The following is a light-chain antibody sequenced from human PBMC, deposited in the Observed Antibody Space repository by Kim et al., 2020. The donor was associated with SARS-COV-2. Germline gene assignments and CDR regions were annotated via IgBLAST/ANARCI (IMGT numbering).Light chain of an antibody. Sequence: LCSSVTPTCTLGSGAYIIPLHQQTPGKAPRYLMKLEGSGSSSQGSGVPDRFSGSSSGADRYLTISNLQSEDEADYYCETWDTNTRVFGGGTQLTVL. V-gene: IGLV4-60*03. J-gene: IGLJ3*02. CDR3: ETWDTNTRV. CDR1: SGAYI. CDR2: LEGSGSS.